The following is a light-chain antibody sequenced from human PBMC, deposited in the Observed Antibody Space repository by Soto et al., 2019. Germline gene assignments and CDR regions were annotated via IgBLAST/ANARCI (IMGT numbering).Light chain of an antibody. V-gene: IGLV2-14*01. CDR1: SSDVGDYNY. CDR2: EVN. CDR3: SSYTSSSTYV. J-gene: IGLJ1*01. Sequence: QSALTQPASVSGSPGQSITISCTGASSDVGDYNYVSWYQHHPGKAPKLLIYEVNNRPSGVSDRFSGSKSGNVASLAISWLQAEDEADYYCSSYTSSSTYVFXTGTKRTVL.